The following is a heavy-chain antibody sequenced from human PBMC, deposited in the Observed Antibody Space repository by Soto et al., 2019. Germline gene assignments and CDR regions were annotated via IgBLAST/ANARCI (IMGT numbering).Heavy chain of an antibody. J-gene: IGHJ4*02. CDR3: ARDFKYCSSTSCYDGLKDHFDY. Sequence: PGGSLRLSCAASGFTFSSYGMHWVRQAPGKGLEWVAVIWYDGSNRYYADSVKGRFTISRDNSKNTLYLQMNSLRAEDTAVYYCARDFKYCSSTSCYDGLKDHFDYWGQGTLVTVSS. CDR2: IWYDGSNR. CDR1: GFTFSSYG. V-gene: IGHV3-33*01. D-gene: IGHD2-2*01.